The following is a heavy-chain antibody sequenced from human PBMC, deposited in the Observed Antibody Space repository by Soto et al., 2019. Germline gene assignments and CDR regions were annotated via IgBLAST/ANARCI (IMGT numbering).Heavy chain of an antibody. CDR2: ISGTGTTT. D-gene: IGHD2-8*01. V-gene: IGHV3-23*01. CDR3: VKAVYLLDFDY. J-gene: IGHJ4*02. CDR1: GFTFSSYA. Sequence: LRLSCAASGFTFSSYAMTWVRQAPGKGLEWVSTISGTGTTTYYADSVKGRFTISRDNSKNTQYLQMNSLRTEDTAVYYCVKAVYLLDFDYWGQGTLVTVSS.